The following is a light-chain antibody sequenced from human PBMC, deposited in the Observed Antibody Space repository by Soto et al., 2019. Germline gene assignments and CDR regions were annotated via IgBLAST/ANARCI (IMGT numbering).Light chain of an antibody. CDR3: QKYNSAPLT. CDR2: SAS. V-gene: IGKV1-27*01. CDR1: QAISIY. Sequence: DIQLTQSPPSLSASVGDRVTITCRASQAISIYVAWYQQKPGKIPKLLIFSASTVQSGVPSRFSCTGYGTDFTLIIRNLQPEDVATYYCQKYNSAPLTFGPGTKVDLK. J-gene: IGKJ3*01.